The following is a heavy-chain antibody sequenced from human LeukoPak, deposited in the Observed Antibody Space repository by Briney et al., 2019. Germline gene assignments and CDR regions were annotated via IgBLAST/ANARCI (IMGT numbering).Heavy chain of an antibody. D-gene: IGHD5-18*01. CDR1: GFTFSSYW. Sequence: PGGSLRLSCAASGFTFSSYWMSWVRQAPGKGLEWVANIKKDGSGKYYVDSVKGRFTISRDNAKTSLYLQMNSLRAEDTAVYYCARDLSGVTGYTYGRGIDYWGQGTLVTVSS. J-gene: IGHJ4*02. CDR2: IKKDGSGK. CDR3: ARDLSGVTGYTYGRGIDY. V-gene: IGHV3-7*01.